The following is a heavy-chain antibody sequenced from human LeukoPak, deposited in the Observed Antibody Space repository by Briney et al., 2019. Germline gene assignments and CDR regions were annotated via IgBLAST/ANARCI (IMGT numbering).Heavy chain of an antibody. CDR2: IYTSGST. CDR3: ARGDSSGWEHAFDI. J-gene: IGHJ3*02. V-gene: IGHV4-4*07. Sequence: KPSETLSLTCTVSGGSISSYYWSWIRQPAGKGLEWIGRIYTSGSTNYNPSLKSRVTMSVDTSKNQFSLKLSSVTAADTAVYYRARGDSSGWEHAFDIWGQGTMVTVSS. D-gene: IGHD6-19*01. CDR1: GGSISSYY.